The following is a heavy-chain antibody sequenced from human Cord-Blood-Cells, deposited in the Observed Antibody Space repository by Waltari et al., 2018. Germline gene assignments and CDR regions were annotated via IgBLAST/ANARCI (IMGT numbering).Heavy chain of an antibody. V-gene: IGHV4-39*01. Sequence: QLQLQESGPGLVKPSETLSLTCTVSGGSISSSSYYWGWIRQPPGKGLEWMGSSYYSGSTYYHPSLKSRVTISVDTSKNQFSLKLSSVTAADTAVYYCARHRGYSSSWPLDYWGQGTLVTVSS. J-gene: IGHJ4*02. CDR2: SYYSGST. CDR3: ARHRGYSSSWPLDY. CDR1: GGSISSSSYY. D-gene: IGHD6-13*01.